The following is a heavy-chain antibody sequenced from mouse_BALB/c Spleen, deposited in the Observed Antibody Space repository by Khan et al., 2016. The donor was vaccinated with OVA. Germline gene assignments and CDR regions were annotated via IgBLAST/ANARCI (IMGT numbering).Heavy chain of an antibody. Sequence: QIQLVQSGPELKKPGETVKISCKASGYTFTNYGMNWVKQAPGRGLKWMGWINTYTGEPTYADYFKGRFVFSLDTSASTVYLQINNLKYEDTATYFCARPPYLSYVKCYWGQGTSATVSS. CDR1: GYTFTNYG. CDR2: INTYTGEP. J-gene: IGHJ4*01. CDR3: ARPPYLSYVKCY. V-gene: IGHV9-3-1*01. D-gene: IGHD2-1*01.